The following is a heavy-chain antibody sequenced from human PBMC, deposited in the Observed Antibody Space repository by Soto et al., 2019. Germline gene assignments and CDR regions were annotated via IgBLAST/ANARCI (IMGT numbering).Heavy chain of an antibody. V-gene: IGHV4-59*01. D-gene: IGHD3-22*01. CDR1: GGSISNYL. CDR3: AKNPGYYYDSTGYHFDY. J-gene: IGHJ4*02. Sequence: SETLSHTCTVSGGSISNYLWGWIRQPTGKGLEWIGFISYSGSAYYSASLKSRVTISADTSKNQFSLKLSSVTAADTAVYYCAKNPGYYYDSTGYHFDYWGQGTLVTVSS. CDR2: ISYSGSA.